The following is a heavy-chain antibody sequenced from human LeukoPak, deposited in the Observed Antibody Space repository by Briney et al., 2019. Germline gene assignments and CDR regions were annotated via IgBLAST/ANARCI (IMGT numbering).Heavy chain of an antibody. Sequence: GRSLRLSCAASGFTFSSYGMHWVRQAPGKGLEWVAVISYDGSNKYYADSVKGRFTISRDNSKNTLYLQMNSLRAEDTAVYYCARSGSYRDYYSDYWGQGTLVTVSS. CDR3: ARSGSYRDYYSDY. CDR1: GFTFSSYG. CDR2: ISYDGSNK. J-gene: IGHJ4*02. V-gene: IGHV3-30*03. D-gene: IGHD1-26*01.